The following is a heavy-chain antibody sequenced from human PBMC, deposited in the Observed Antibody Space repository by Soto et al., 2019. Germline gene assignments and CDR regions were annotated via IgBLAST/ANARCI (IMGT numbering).Heavy chain of an antibody. J-gene: IGHJ3*02. CDR3: ARDLGYCTNGVCYLDAFDI. V-gene: IGHV3-21*01. CDR2: ISSSSSYI. CDR1: GFTFSSYS. Sequence: GGSLRLSCAASGFTFSSYSMNWVRQAPGKGLEWVSSISSSSSYIYYADSVKGRFTISRDNAKNSLYLQMNSLRAEDTAVYYCARDLGYCTNGVCYLDAFDIWGQGTMVTVSS. D-gene: IGHD2-8*01.